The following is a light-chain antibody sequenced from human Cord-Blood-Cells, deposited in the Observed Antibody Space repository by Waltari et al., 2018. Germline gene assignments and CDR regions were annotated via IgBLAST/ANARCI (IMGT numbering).Light chain of an antibody. CDR1: SSDVGGTNY. CDR3: SSYTSSSTV. Sequence: QTALTQPASVAGSPGQSITISCTGTSSDVGGTNYVSWYQQHPGKAPTRMIYDVSNRPSGVSNRCSGSKSGNTASMTISGLQAEDEADYYCSSYTSSSTVFGTGTKFTVL. V-gene: IGLV2-14*01. CDR2: DVS. J-gene: IGLJ1*01.